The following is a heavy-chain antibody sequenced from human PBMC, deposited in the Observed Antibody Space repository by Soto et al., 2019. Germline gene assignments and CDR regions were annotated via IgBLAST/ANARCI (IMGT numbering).Heavy chain of an antibody. V-gene: IGHV4-34*01. D-gene: IGHD5-18*01. J-gene: IGHJ1*01. CDR1: GGSFSGYY. CDR2: SNHVGSS. CDR3: ARVLIAGVTTD. Sequence: QVQLQQWGAGLLKPSETLSLTCAVYGGSFSGYYWSWIRQPPGKGLEWIGESNHVGSSNYNPSLKSRVTMSVDPSKNQFSLRLTSVTAADTAVYYCARVLIAGVTTDWGQGTLVTVSS.